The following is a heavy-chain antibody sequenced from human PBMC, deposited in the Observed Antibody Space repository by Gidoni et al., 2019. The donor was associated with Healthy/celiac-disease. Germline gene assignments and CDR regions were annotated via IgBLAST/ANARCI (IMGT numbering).Heavy chain of an antibody. CDR2: ISGSGGST. CDR1: GFTFSSYA. J-gene: IGHJ4*02. CDR3: AVGLRYFDWLLDY. Sequence: GFTFSSYAMSWVRQAPGKGLEWVSAISGSGGSTYYADSVKGRFTISRDNSKNTLYLQMNSLRAEDTAVYYCAVGLRYFDWLLDYWGQGTLVTVSS. D-gene: IGHD3-9*01. V-gene: IGHV3-23*01.